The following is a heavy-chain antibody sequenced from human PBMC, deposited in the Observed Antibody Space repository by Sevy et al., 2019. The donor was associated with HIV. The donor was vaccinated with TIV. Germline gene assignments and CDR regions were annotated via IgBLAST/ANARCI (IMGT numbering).Heavy chain of an antibody. Sequence: GGSLRLSCAASGFTFSSYSMNWVRQAPGKGLEWVSSISSSSSYIYYADSVKGRFTISRDNAKNSLYLQMNSLRAEDTAVYYCARGITKDDAFDIWGQGTMVTVSS. CDR1: GFTFSSYS. D-gene: IGHD3-16*01. V-gene: IGHV3-21*01. CDR2: ISSSSSYI. CDR3: ARGITKDDAFDI. J-gene: IGHJ3*02.